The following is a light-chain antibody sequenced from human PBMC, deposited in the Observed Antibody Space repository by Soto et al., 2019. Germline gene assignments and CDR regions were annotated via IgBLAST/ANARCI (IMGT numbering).Light chain of an antibody. CDR1: SSDVGGYNY. V-gene: IGLV2-11*01. CDR3: CSYAGTYTFVV. CDR2: DVT. J-gene: IGLJ2*01. Sequence: QSALTQPRSVSRSPGQSVTISCTGTSSDVGGYNYVSWYQQHPGKAPKLMIYDVTKRPSGVPHRFSGSKSGNTASLTISGLQAEDEADYYCCSYAGTYTFVVFGGGTKLTVL.